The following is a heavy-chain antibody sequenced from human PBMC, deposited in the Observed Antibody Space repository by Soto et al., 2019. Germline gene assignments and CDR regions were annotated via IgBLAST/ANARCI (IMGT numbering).Heavy chain of an antibody. J-gene: IGHJ4*02. CDR2: IKQDGSEK. CDR1: GFTFSQYW. D-gene: IGHD3-16*01. Sequence: EVQLVESGGGLVQPGGSLRLSCAGSGFTFSQYWMNWVRQAPGKGLEWVANIKQDGSEKHYVDSVKGRFTISRDQAKSSMFLQMNSLRAEDTAVYYCAYTTTLNGNWGQGTLVTVSS. V-gene: IGHV3-7*01. CDR3: AYTTTLNGN.